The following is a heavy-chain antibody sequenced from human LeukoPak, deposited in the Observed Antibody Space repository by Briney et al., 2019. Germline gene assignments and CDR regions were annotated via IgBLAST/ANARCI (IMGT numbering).Heavy chain of an antibody. D-gene: IGHD3-3*01. Sequence: SETLSLTCAVYGGSFSGYYWSWIRQPPGKGLEWIGEINHSGSTNYNPSLKSRVTISVDTSKNQFSLKLSSVTAAATAVYYCARGPYQLRRWFDPWGQGTLVTVSS. CDR2: INHSGST. V-gene: IGHV4-34*01. J-gene: IGHJ5*02. CDR3: ARGPYQLRRWFDP. CDR1: GGSFSGYY.